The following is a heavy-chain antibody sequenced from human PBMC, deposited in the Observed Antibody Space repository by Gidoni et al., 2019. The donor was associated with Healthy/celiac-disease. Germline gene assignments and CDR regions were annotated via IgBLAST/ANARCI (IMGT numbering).Heavy chain of an antibody. CDR2: ISGSGGST. V-gene: IGHV3-23*01. D-gene: IGHD5-18*01. Sequence: EVQLLESGGGLVQPGGSLRLSCAASGFTFSSYAMSWVRQAPGKGLEWVSAISGSGGSTYYADSVKGRFTISRDNSKNTLYLQMNSLRAEDTAVYYCAKGRTGDTAMVLFPPPIATYWGQGTLVTVSS. CDR3: AKGRTGDTAMVLFPPPIATY. CDR1: GFTFSSYA. J-gene: IGHJ4*02.